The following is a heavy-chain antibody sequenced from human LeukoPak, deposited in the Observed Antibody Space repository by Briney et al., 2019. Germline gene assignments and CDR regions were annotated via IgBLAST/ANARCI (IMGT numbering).Heavy chain of an antibody. CDR2: INPNSGGT. CDR3: AREPFAYCSGGSCFTDY. CDR1: GYTFTGYY. V-gene: IGHV1-2*02. D-gene: IGHD2-15*01. J-gene: IGHJ4*02. Sequence: ASVKVSCKASGYTFTGYYMHWVRQAPGQGLEWMGWINPNSGGTNYAQKFQGRVTMTRDTSISTAYMELSRLRSDDTAVYYCAREPFAYCSGGSCFTDYWGQGTLVTVSS.